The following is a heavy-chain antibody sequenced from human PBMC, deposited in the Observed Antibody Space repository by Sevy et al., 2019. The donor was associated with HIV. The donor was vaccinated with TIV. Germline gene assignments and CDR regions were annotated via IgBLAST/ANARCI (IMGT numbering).Heavy chain of an antibody. D-gene: IGHD3-3*01. Sequence: GGSLRLSCAASGFTFSSYSMNWVRQAPGKGLEWVSSISSRSNYIYYADSVKGRFTSSRDNAKNSLYLQMNSLRAEDTAIYSCPRDAREGSGYFHDGFDMWGQGTMVTVSS. CDR3: PRDAREGSGYFHDGFDM. J-gene: IGHJ3*02. V-gene: IGHV3-21*01. CDR2: ISSRSNYI. CDR1: GFTFSSYS.